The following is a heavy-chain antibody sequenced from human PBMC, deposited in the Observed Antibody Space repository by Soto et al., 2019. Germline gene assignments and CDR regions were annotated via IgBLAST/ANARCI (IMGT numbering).Heavy chain of an antibody. CDR2: ISSSSSYI. CDR1: GFTFSSYS. Sequence: EVQLVESGGGLVKPGGSLRLSCAASGFTFSSYSMNWVRQAPGKGLEWVSSISSSSSYIYYADSVKGRFTISRDNAKNSLYLQMNSLRAEDTAVYYCARVQYCSGGSCYGGFDYWGQGTLVTVSS. D-gene: IGHD2-15*01. J-gene: IGHJ4*02. CDR3: ARVQYCSGGSCYGGFDY. V-gene: IGHV3-21*01.